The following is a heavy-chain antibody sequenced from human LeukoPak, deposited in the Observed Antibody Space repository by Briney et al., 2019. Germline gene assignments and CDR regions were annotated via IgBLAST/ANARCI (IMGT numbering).Heavy chain of an antibody. Sequence: SETLSPTCTVSGDSVSSSICYWGWIRQPPGRGLEWIGNIYYGGNTYHNPSLKSRVTISLDTSKNHFSLRLSSVTAADTAVYYCARDLGGTTGKFDYWGQGTLVTVSS. CDR1: GDSVSSSICY. CDR3: ARDLGGTTGKFDY. V-gene: IGHV4-39*07. D-gene: IGHD1-7*01. J-gene: IGHJ4*02. CDR2: IYYGGNT.